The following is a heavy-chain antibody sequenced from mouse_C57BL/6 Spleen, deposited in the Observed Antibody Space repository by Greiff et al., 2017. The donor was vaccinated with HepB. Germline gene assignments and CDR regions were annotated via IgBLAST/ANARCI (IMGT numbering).Heavy chain of an antibody. CDR1: GYAFSSSW. CDR2: IYPGDGDT. CDR3: ASSSPWVAY. Sequence: QVQLQQSGPELVKPGASVKISCKASGYAFSSSWMNWVKQRPGKGLEWIGRIYPGDGDTNYNGKFKGKATLTADKSSSTAYMQLSILTSEDSAVYCWASSSPWVAYWGQGTLVTVSA. D-gene: IGHD1-1*01. J-gene: IGHJ3*01. V-gene: IGHV1-82*01.